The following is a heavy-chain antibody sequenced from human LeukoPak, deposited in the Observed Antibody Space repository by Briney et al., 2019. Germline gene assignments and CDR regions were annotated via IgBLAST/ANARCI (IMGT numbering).Heavy chain of an antibody. J-gene: IGHJ6*03. D-gene: IGHD1-26*01. CDR2: IIGSGVST. V-gene: IGHV3-23*01. CDR1: GFTFDYYA. CDR3: AKVGLVGAPTYYYYYLDV. Sequence: GFLRLSCAASGFTFDYYAMTWVRQAPGKGLEWVSVIIGSGVSTFYADSVKGRFTISRDNSKNTLYLQMNSLRAEDTAVYYCAKVGLVGAPTYYYYYLDVWGKGTTVTVSS.